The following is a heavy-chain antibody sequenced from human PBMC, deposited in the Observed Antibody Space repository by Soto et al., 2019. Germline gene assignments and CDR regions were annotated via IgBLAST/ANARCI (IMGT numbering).Heavy chain of an antibody. J-gene: IGHJ4*02. V-gene: IGHV3-53*01. CDR1: VFIVTSNY. CDR3: AKGGPGASSGLFES. Sequence: GSLRLSCAASVFIVTSNYMSWVRQAPGKGLEWVSVIYSDGTTNYAESVKGRFTISRDNSKNTVFLQMSSLRAEDTAVYYCAKGGPGASSGLFESWGQGTLVTVSS. D-gene: IGHD3-10*01. CDR2: IYSDGTT.